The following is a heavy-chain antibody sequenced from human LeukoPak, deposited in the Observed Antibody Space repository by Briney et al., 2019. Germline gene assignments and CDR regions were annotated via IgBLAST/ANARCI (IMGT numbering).Heavy chain of an antibody. D-gene: IGHD6-19*01. V-gene: IGHV1-24*01. CDR3: ATGVALYIAAVAPKPPGDGPWRKSFDY. Sequence: ASVKVSCKVSGYTLTELSMHWVRQAPGKGLEWMGGFDPEDGETIYAQKFQGRVTMTEDTSTDTAYMELSSLRSEDTAVYYCATGVALYIAAVAPKPPGDGPWRKSFDYWGQGTLVTVSS. CDR2: FDPEDGET. J-gene: IGHJ4*02. CDR1: GYTLTELS.